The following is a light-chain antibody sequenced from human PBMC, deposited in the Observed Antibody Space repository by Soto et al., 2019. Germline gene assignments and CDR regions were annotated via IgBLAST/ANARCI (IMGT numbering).Light chain of an antibody. CDR2: SNN. Sequence: QSVLTQPPSASGTPGQRVTISCSGSNFNIGSNTVNWDQQLPGTAPKLLIYSNNQRPSGVTDRCSGSKSGTSASLAISGLQYEDEADYYCAAWGDNLYGLVVFGGGTKLTV. J-gene: IGLJ2*01. CDR1: NFNIGSNT. CDR3: AAWGDNLYGLVV. V-gene: IGLV1-44*01.